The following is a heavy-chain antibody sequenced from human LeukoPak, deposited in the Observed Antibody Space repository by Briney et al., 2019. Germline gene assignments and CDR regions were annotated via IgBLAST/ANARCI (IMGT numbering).Heavy chain of an antibody. CDR3: ARNAGYSYGYTPEGNWFDP. D-gene: IGHD5-18*01. CDR2: IYYSGST. J-gene: IGHJ5*02. V-gene: IGHV4-61*01. Sequence: SETLSLTCTVSGGPVSSGSYYWSWIRQPPGKGLEWIGYIYYSGSTNYNPSLKSRVTISVDTSKNQFSLKLSSVTAADTAVYYCARNAGYSYGYTPEGNWFDPWGQGTLVTVSS. CDR1: GGPVSSGSYY.